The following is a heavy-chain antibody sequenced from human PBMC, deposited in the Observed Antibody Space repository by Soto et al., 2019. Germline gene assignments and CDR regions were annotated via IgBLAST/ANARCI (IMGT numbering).Heavy chain of an antibody. D-gene: IGHD2-21*02. CDR2: ISYDGSNK. J-gene: IGHJ4*02. CDR1: GFTFSSYG. Sequence: GGSLRLSCAASGFTFSSYGMHWVRQAPGKGLEWVAVISYDGSNKYYADSVKGRFTISRDNSKNTLYLQMNSLRAEDTAVYYCAKDLSDCGGDCYLYYFDYWGQGTLLTVSS. V-gene: IGHV3-30*18. CDR3: AKDLSDCGGDCYLYYFDY.